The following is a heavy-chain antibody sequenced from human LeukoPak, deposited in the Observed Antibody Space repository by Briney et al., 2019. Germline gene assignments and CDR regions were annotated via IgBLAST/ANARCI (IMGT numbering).Heavy chain of an antibody. CDR3: ARDGRGAAAPDDPLDL. CDR1: GYTFTSYA. V-gene: IGHV1-3*01. J-gene: IGHJ3*01. Sequence: VASVKVSCKASGYTFTSYAMHWVRQAPGQRLEWMGWINAGNGNTKYSQKFQGRVTITRDTSASTAYMELSSLTSEDTAVYYCARDGRGAAAPDDPLDLWGQGTTVTVSS. CDR2: INAGNGNT. D-gene: IGHD6-13*01.